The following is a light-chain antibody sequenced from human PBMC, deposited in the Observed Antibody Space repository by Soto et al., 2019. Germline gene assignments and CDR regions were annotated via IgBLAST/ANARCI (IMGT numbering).Light chain of an antibody. CDR3: VQNLQTPFT. CDR1: QSVSSSY. Sequence: EIVLTQYPGTLSLSPGERATLSCRASQSVSSSYLAWYQQKPGQAPRLLIYGASSRATGIPDRFSGSGSGTDFTLTISRVEAEDVGVYYCVQNLQTPFTFGPGTKVDIK. V-gene: IGKV3-20*01. J-gene: IGKJ3*01. CDR2: GAS.